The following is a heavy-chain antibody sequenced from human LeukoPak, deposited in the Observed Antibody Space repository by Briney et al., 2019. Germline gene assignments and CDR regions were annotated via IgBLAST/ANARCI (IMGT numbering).Heavy chain of an antibody. CDR1: GGSISSSSYY. CDR3: ASPGSAFDI. V-gene: IGHV4-39*01. Sequence: SETLSLTCTVSGGSISSSSYYWGWIRQPPGKGLEWIGSIYYNGSTYYNPSLKSRVTISVDTSKNQFSLKLSSVTAADTAVYYCASPGSAFDIWGQGTMVTVSS. CDR2: IYYNGST. J-gene: IGHJ3*02.